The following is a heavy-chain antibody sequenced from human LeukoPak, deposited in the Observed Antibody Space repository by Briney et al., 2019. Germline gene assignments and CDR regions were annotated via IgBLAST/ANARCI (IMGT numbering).Heavy chain of an antibody. CDR3: ARVSYDFWSGYYTPLNYYYYMDV. V-gene: IGHV1-69*05. D-gene: IGHD3-3*01. J-gene: IGHJ6*03. CDR2: IIPIFGTA. Sequence: SSVKVSCKASGGTFSSYAISWVRQAPGQGLEWMGGIIPIFGTANYAQKFQGRVTITTDESTSTAYMELSSLRSEDTAVYYCARVSYDFWSGYYTPLNYYYYMDVWGKGTTVTVSS. CDR1: GGTFSSYA.